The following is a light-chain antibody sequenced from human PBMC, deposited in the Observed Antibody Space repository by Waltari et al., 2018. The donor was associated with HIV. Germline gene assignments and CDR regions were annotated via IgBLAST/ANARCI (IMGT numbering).Light chain of an antibody. Sequence: QSALTQPPSVSGSPGQSVTISCTGTSSDVGSYYRFSWYQHPPGPAPKLMIYEVGNRPSGVPHRFSGSKSGNTASLTISGLQAEDEADYYCSSYTSSSTLVFGGGTKLTVL. CDR2: EVG. V-gene: IGLV2-18*02. CDR3: SSYTSSSTLV. CDR1: SSDVGSYYR. J-gene: IGLJ2*01.